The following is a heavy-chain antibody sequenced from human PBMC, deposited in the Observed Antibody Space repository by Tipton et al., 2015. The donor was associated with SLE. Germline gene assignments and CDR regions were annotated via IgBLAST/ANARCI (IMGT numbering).Heavy chain of an antibody. CDR1: GGSISSYY. CDR3: ASRRDGRGTWFDP. D-gene: IGHD3-10*01. J-gene: IGHJ5*02. V-gene: IGHV4-59*12. Sequence: LRLSCTVSGGSISSYYWSWIRQPPGKGLEWIGSIYYTGSTYYNPSLKSRVTISVDTSKNQFSLKLSSVTAADTAVYYCASRRDGRGTWFDPWGQGTLVTVSS. CDR2: IYYTGST.